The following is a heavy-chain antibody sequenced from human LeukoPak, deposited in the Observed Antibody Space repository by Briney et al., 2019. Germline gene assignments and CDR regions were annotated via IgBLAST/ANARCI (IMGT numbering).Heavy chain of an antibody. CDR2: IYPSGTT. D-gene: IGHD2-21*01. V-gene: IGHV4-30-4*08. CDR1: SGAINSVSSF. Sequence: PSETLSLTCTVSSGAINSVSSFWSWVRQPPGKGLEWIGYIYPSGTTYYEPSLKSRVTISVDTYNNQFALSLDSVTAVDTAVYFCSKDSHDWGQGTLVIVSS. CDR3: SKDSHD. J-gene: IGHJ4*02.